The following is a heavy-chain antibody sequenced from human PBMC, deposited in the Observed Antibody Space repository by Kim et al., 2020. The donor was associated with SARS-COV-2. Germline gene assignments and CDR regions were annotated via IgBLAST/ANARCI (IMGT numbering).Heavy chain of an antibody. D-gene: IGHD3-10*01. J-gene: IGHJ4*02. CDR2: IIPIFGTA. CDR3: ASSSLITQYYFDY. Sequence: SVKVSCKASGGTFSSYAISWVRQAPGQGLEWMGGIIPIFGTANYAQKLQGRVTITADESTSTAYMELSSLRSEDTAVYYCASSSLITQYYFDYWGQGTLVTVSS. CDR1: GGTFSSYA. V-gene: IGHV1-69*13.